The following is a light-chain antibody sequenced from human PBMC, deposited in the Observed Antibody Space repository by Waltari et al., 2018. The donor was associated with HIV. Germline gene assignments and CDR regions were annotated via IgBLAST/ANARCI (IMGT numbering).Light chain of an antibody. V-gene: IGLV2-23*02. CDR3: CSYVGSGTWV. J-gene: IGLJ3*02. CDR1: SSDL. CDR2: EVS. Sequence: QSALTQPASVSGSPGQSITISCTGTSSDLVSWYQQHPDKGPKVMIFEVSKRPSGVSNRFSGSKSGNTASLTISGLQAEDEADYYCCSYVGSGTWVFGGGTKLTVL.